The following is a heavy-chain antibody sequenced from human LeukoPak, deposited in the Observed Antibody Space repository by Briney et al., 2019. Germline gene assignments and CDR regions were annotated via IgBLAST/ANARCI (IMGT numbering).Heavy chain of an antibody. D-gene: IGHD1-26*01. CDR2: VNAGNGNT. J-gene: IGHJ4*02. CDR1: GYTFTSYA. V-gene: IGHV1-3*01. CDR3: ARDRWWEPTDFSFDY. Sequence: ASVKVSCKASGYTFTSYAMHWVRQAPGQRLEWMGWVNAGNGNTKYSQKFQGRVTITRDTSASTAYMELSSLRSEDTAVYYCARDRWWEPTDFSFDYWGQGTLVTVSS.